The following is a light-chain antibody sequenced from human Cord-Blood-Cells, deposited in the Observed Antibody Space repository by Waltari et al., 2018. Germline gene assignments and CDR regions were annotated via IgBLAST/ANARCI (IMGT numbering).Light chain of an antibody. Sequence: DIQMTQSPSSLSASVGDRVTITCRASQSISSYLNWYQQKPGQAPKLLIYAASRLQSGVPSRFSGSGSGTDFTLTISSLQPEDFETYYCQQSYSTPWTFGQWTKVEIK. CDR2: AAS. J-gene: IGKJ1*01. CDR1: QSISSY. CDR3: QQSYSTPWT. V-gene: IGKV1-39*01.